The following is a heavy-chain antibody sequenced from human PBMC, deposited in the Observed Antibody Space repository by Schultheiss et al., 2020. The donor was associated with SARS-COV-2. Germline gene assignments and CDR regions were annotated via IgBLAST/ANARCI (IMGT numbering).Heavy chain of an antibody. Sequence: GESLKISCAAPDFIVRNNYMSWVRQAPGKGLEWLSVIYRGGSAYYADSVKGRFTISRDNSKNTLYLQMNSLRAEDTAVYYCAKVYYGDYVTPLDYWGQGTLVTVSS. J-gene: IGHJ4*02. D-gene: IGHD4-17*01. CDR1: DFIVRNNY. V-gene: IGHV3-53*01. CDR3: AKVYYGDYVTPLDY. CDR2: IYRGGSA.